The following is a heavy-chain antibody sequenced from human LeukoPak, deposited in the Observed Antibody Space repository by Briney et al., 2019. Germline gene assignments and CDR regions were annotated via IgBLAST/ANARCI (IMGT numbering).Heavy chain of an antibody. V-gene: IGHV4-34*01. D-gene: IGHD4-17*01. CDR1: GGSFSGYY. CDR2: INHSGST. CDR3: ACTKENYGDYVSFGY. Sequence: SETLSLTCAVYGGSFSGYYWSWVRQPPGKGLEWVGEINHSGSTNYNPSLKSRVTISVDTSKNQFSLKLSSVTAADTAVYYCACTKENYGDYVSFGYWGQGTLVTVSS. J-gene: IGHJ4*02.